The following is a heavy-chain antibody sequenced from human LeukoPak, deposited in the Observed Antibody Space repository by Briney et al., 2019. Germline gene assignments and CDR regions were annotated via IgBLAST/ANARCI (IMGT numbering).Heavy chain of an antibody. CDR3: ARARSTEFDY. CDR2: ISSSSHYI. CDR1: GFNLSSYS. V-gene: IGHV3-21*01. J-gene: IGHJ4*02. Sequence: PGGSLRLSCAASGFNLSSYSMNWVPQAPGKGLEWVSSISSSSHYIYYADSVKGQSTISRDNAKNSLYLQMNSLRVEDTAVYYCARARSTEFDYWGQGTLVTVSS. D-gene: IGHD2-2*01.